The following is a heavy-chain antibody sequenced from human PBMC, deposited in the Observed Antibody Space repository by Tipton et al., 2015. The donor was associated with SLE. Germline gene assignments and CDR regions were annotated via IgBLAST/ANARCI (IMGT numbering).Heavy chain of an antibody. CDR1: GFTISNNY. Sequence: SLRLSCSVSGFTISNNYMNWVRQAPGKGLEWVSLIQSGGSTYYADSVKGRFTISRDNSKNTLYLQVNSLRTEDTAVHYCANGYFDFWGQGTLVTVSS. CDR2: IQSGGST. J-gene: IGHJ4*02. CDR3: ANGYFDF. V-gene: IGHV3-66*02.